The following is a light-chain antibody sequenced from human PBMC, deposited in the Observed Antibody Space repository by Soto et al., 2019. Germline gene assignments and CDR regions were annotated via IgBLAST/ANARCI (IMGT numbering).Light chain of an antibody. CDR1: PGIRND. CDR3: QQGYNTRT. J-gene: IGKJ1*01. Sequence: AIQMTQSPSSLSASVGDRVTITCRASPGIRNDLGWYQQKPGKAPKLLIYAASTLQSGVPSRFGGSAYGTGFALTISRLQLEEWATYYCQQGYNTRTFSQGTKVYIX. CDR2: AAS. V-gene: IGKV1-6*01.